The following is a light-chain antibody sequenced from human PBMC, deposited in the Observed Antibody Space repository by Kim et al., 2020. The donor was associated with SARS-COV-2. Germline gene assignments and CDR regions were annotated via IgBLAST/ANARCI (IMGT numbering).Light chain of an antibody. J-gene: IGLJ3*02. V-gene: IGLV1-44*01. Sequence: GQRVTFSCSVSSSNIGSNSVTWYRQLPGTAPKLLIYANDKRPSEVPDRFSGSKSGTSASLAISGLQSEDEADYYCGTWDDTLNGWLFGGGTKLTVL. CDR3: GTWDDTLNGWL. CDR2: AND. CDR1: SSNIGSNS.